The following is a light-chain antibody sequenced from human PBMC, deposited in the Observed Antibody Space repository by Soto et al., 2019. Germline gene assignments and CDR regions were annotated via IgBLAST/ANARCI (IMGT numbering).Light chain of an antibody. CDR3: SSYTGSSNG. J-gene: IGLJ1*01. CDR2: EVN. CDR1: SSDGGGYNY. Sequence: QSALTQPPSASSSPGQSVAISCTGTSSDGGGYNYVSWYQQHPGKAPKLMIYEVNKRPSGVPDRFSASKSGNTASLTVSGLQAKDEDDYYCSSYTGSSNGFGTGTKGTVL. V-gene: IGLV2-8*01.